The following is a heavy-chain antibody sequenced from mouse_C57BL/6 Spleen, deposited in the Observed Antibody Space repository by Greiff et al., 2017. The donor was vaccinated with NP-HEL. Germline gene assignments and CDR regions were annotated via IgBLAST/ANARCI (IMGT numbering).Heavy chain of an antibody. CDR3: ATGPSPHGRMDY. Sequence: DVMLVESGGGLVKPGGSLKLSCAASGFTFSDYGMHWVRQAPEKGLEWVAYISSGSSTIYYADTVKGRFTISRDNAKDTLFLQMTSLRSEDTAMYYCATGPSPHGRMDYWGQGTSVTVSS. CDR1: GFTFSDYG. CDR2: ISSGSSTI. J-gene: IGHJ4*01. V-gene: IGHV5-17*01. D-gene: IGHD1-2*01.